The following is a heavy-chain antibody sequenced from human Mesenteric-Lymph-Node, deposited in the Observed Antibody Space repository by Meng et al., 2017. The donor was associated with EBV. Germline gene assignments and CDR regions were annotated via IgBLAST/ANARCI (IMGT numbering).Heavy chain of an antibody. CDR1: GVTFSDYF. D-gene: IGHD3-16*01. Sequence: QVQXVESGXXXVKPGGSXRLSCGGSGVTFSDYFMSWVRQAPGKGLEWIAYISGSGDAVYYADSVKGRFTVSRDNAKNSLYLQMDSLGAEDTAIYYCAREDYYDDTGPLRDWGQGPLVTVAS. J-gene: IGHJ4*02. V-gene: IGHV3-11*01. CDR3: AREDYYDDTGPLRD. CDR2: ISGSGDAV.